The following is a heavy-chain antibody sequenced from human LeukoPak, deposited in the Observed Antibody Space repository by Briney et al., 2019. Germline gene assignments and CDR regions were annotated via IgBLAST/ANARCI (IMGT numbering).Heavy chain of an antibody. CDR2: IIPIFGTA. CDR3: ARDRGSGDSSGYYLRGAFDI. V-gene: IGHV1-69*06. J-gene: IGHJ3*02. D-gene: IGHD3-22*01. Sequence: GASVKVSCKASGGTFSSYGINWVRQAPGQGLEWMGGIIPIFGTANYAQKFQGRVTITADKSTSTAYKELSSLRSEDTAVYYCARDRGSGDSSGYYLRGAFDIWGQGTMVAVSS. CDR1: GGTFSSYG.